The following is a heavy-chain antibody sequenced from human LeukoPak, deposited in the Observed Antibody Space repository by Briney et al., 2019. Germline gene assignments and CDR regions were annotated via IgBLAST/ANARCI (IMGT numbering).Heavy chain of an antibody. CDR3: ARGIDWFYAFDI. J-gene: IGHJ3*02. V-gene: IGHV4-39*07. CDR1: GGSISSSSYY. D-gene: IGHD3-9*01. CDR2: IYYSGST. Sequence: SETLSLTCTVSGGSISSSSYYWGWIRQPPGKGLEWIGSIYYSGSTNYNPSLKSRVTISVDTSKNQFSLKLSSVTAADTAVYYCARGIDWFYAFDIWGQGTMVTVSS.